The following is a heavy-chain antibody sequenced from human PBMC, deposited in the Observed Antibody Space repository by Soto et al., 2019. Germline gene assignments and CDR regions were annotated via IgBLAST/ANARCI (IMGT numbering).Heavy chain of an antibody. CDR2: ISSNGGST. CDR3: ARYYDFCRGPDAFDI. J-gene: IGHJ3*02. V-gene: IGHV3-64*01. Sequence: PGGSQRLSCSASGLTFSSYAMHWVRQAPGKGLEYVLAISSNGGSTYYANSVKGRFTISRDNSKNTLYLQMGSLRAEDMAVYYCARYYDFCRGPDAFDIWCQGTMLTVSS. D-gene: IGHD3-3*01. CDR1: GLTFSSYA.